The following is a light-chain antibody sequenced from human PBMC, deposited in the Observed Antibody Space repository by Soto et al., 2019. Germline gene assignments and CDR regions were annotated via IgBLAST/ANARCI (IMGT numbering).Light chain of an antibody. CDR1: QSISRD. V-gene: IGKV3-11*01. J-gene: IGKJ1*01. CDR3: QQRNNWPLT. CDR2: DVS. Sequence: ETVLTQSSATLSLSPGERATLSCRASQSISRDLAWYQQKPGQPPRLLICDVSNRATGVPARFSGSGSGTDFTLTISSLEPEDFAVYYCQQRNNWPLTFGQGTKVEIK.